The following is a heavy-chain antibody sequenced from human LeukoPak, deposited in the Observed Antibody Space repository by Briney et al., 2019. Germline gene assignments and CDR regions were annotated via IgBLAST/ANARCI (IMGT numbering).Heavy chain of an antibody. D-gene: IGHD3-16*01. Sequence: GSLRLSCAASGFTFSSYSMNWVHQAPGKGLEWVSSISSSSSYIYYADSVKGRFTISRDNAKNSLYLQMNSLRAEDTAVYYCATKGDPYYYYGMDVWGQGTTVTVSS. J-gene: IGHJ6*02. CDR1: GFTFSSYS. CDR2: ISSSSSYI. V-gene: IGHV3-21*01. CDR3: ATKGDPYYYYGMDV.